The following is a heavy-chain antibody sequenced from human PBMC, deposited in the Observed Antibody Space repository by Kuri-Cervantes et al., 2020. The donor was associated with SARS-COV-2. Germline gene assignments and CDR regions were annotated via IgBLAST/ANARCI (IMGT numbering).Heavy chain of an antibody. J-gene: IGHJ2*01. D-gene: IGHD6-13*01. Sequence: SETLSLTCTVSGGSISSSSYHWGWIRQPPGKGLEWIGSIYYSGSTYYNPSLKSRVTISVDTSKNQFSLKLSSVTAADTAVYYCASYSSSWYPGLWGRGTLVTVSS. V-gene: IGHV4-39*01. CDR2: IYYSGST. CDR1: GGSISSSSYH. CDR3: ASYSSSWYPGL.